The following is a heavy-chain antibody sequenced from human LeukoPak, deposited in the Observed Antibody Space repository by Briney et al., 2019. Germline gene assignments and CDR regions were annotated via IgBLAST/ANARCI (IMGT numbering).Heavy chain of an antibody. J-gene: IGHJ4*02. V-gene: IGHV3-23*01. CDR2: ISGSGGST. Sequence: PGGSLRLSCAASGFTFSSYAMSWVRQAPGKGLEWVSAISGSGGSTYYADSVKGRFTISRDNSKNTLYLQMNSLRAEDTAVYYCAKDRITIFGVVTQNFDYWGQETLVTVSS. CDR3: AKDRITIFGVVTQNFDY. D-gene: IGHD3-3*01. CDR1: GFTFSSYA.